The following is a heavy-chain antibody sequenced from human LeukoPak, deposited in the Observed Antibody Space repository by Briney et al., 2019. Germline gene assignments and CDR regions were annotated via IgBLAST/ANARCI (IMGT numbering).Heavy chain of an antibody. CDR1: GFTVSSNY. CDR2: IYSDGDT. Sequence: GGSLRLSCAASGFTVSSNYMSWVRQAPGQGLECVSGIYSDGDTYYSDSVKGRFTIFRETFKNTVHLQMNSLRAEDTAVYYCASASFYDSTSYGCDFWGQGTLVTVSS. CDR3: ASASFYDSTSYGCDF. D-gene: IGHD3-22*01. V-gene: IGHV3-53*01. J-gene: IGHJ4*02.